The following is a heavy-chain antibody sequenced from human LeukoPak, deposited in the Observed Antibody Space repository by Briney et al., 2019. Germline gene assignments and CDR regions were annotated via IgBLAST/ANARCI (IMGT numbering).Heavy chain of an antibody. D-gene: IGHD3-3*01. V-gene: IGHV3-11*04. Sequence: GGSLRLSCVCSGFRFSDYYMSWIRQAPGKGLEWVSYISNDSVDKYYVDSVRGRFTISRDNAKKSMYLQMSGLRVEDTAVYYCARRDWVSGAVRAFDIWGQGTMVTVSS. J-gene: IGHJ3*02. CDR2: ISNDSVDK. CDR1: GFRFSDYY. CDR3: ARRDWVSGAVRAFDI.